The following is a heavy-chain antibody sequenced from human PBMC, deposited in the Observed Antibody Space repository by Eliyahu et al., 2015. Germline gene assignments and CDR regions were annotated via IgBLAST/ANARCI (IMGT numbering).Heavy chain of an antibody. V-gene: IGHV3-21*01. CDR3: ARDAGYCGGDCYDVYYYYMDV. D-gene: IGHD2-21*02. Sequence: EVQLVESGGGLVKPGGSLRLSCAASGFXFSSXSXNWVRQAPGKGLEWVSSISSSSSYIYYADSVKGRFTISRDNAKNSLYLQMNSLRAEDTAVYYCARDAGYCGGDCYDVYYYYMDVWGKGTTVTVSS. CDR2: ISSSSSYI. J-gene: IGHJ6*03. CDR1: GFXFSSXS.